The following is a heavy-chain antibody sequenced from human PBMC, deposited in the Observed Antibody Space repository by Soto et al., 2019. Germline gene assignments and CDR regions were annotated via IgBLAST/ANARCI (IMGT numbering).Heavy chain of an antibody. V-gene: IGHV4-59*08. D-gene: IGHD3-9*01. Sequence: SETLSLTCTVSGGSISSYYWSWIRQPPGKGLEWIGYIYYSGSTNYNPSLKSRVTISVDTSKNQFSLKLSSVTAADTAVYYCARLRTGYFDYWGQGTLVTVSS. CDR3: ARLRTGYFDY. J-gene: IGHJ4*02. CDR1: GGSISSYY. CDR2: IYYSGST.